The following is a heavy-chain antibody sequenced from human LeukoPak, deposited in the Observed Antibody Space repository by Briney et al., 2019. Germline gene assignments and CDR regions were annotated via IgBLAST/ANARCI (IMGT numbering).Heavy chain of an antibody. CDR3: ARAPEYYMDV. V-gene: IGHV3-9*01. CDR1: GFIFDDYA. J-gene: IGHJ6*03. Sequence: GRSLRLSCAASGFIFDDYAMHWVRQAPGKGLEWVSGISWNSGSIGYADSVWGRFTISRDNSKNSLYLQMNSLRAEDTAVYYCARAPEYYMDVWGKGTTVTVSS. CDR2: ISWNSGSI.